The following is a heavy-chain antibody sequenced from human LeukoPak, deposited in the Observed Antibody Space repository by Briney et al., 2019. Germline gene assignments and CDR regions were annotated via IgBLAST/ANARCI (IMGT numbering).Heavy chain of an antibody. Sequence: SETLSLTCTVSGASISSHYWSLIRQPPGKGLEYIGYISTSGSTNYNPSLKSRVTISVDTSKNQFSLKLRSVTAADTAIYYCARLIPMTRTTDYFDYWGQGALVTVSS. CDR2: ISTSGST. D-gene: IGHD1-7*01. V-gene: IGHV4-4*09. J-gene: IGHJ4*02. CDR1: GASISSHY. CDR3: ARLIPMTRTTDYFDY.